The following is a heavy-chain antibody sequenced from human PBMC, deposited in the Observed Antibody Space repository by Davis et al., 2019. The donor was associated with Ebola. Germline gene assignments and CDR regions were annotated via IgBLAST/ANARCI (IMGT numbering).Heavy chain of an antibody. CDR1: GFTFSNAW. V-gene: IGHV3-48*02. D-gene: IGHD1-26*01. CDR2: ISSSSSTI. CDR3: ARDGPVGAILYGMDV. Sequence: GESLKISCAASGFTFSNAWMNWVRHAPGKGLEWVSYISSSSSTIYYADSVKGRFTISRDNAKNSLYLQMNSLRDEDTAVYYCARDGPVGAILYGMDVWGQGTTVTVSS. J-gene: IGHJ6*02.